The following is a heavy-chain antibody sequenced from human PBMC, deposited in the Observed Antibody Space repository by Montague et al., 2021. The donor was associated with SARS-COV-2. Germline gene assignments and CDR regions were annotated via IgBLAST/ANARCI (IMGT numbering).Heavy chain of an antibody. CDR2: ISNDGSNK. J-gene: IGHJ3*02. Sequence: SLRLSCAASGFTFSSYAMHWVRQAPGKGLEWVAVISNDGSNKYYEDFVKGRFTISRDNSKNTLYLQMNSLRAEDTAVYYCAGDPDSGSYSSDAFDIWGQGTMVTVSS. CDR1: GFTFSSYA. CDR3: AGDPDSGSYSSDAFDI. D-gene: IGHD1-26*01. V-gene: IGHV3-30-3*01.